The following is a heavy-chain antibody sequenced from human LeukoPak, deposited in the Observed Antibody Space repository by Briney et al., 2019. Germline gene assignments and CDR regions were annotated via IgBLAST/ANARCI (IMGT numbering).Heavy chain of an antibody. CDR1: GGTFSSYA. CDR2: IIPIFGTT. J-gene: IGHJ4*02. V-gene: IGHV1-69*06. D-gene: IGHD3-10*01. Sequence: SVKVSCKASGGTFSSYAISWVRQAPGQGLEWMGGIIPIFGTTNYAQKFQDRVTITADKSTSTAYMELSSLRSEDTAVYYCARVVYGSGSYEDYWGQGTLVTVSS. CDR3: ARVVYGSGSYEDY.